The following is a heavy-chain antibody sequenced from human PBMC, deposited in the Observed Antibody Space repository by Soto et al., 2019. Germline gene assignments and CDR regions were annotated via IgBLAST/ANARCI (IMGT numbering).Heavy chain of an antibody. V-gene: IGHV3-30-3*01. CDR2: ISYDGSNK. D-gene: IGHD3-3*01. CDR3: ARDARFLEGPFDY. J-gene: IGHJ4*02. Sequence: GGSLRLSCAASGFTFSSYAMHWVRQAPGKGLEWVAVISYDGSNKYYADSVKGRFTISRDNSKNTLYLQMNSLRAEDTAVYYCARDARFLEGPFDYWGQGTLVTVSS. CDR1: GFTFSSYA.